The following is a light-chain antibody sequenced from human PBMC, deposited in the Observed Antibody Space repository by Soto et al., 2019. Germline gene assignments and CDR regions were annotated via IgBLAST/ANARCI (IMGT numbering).Light chain of an antibody. CDR2: EVS. J-gene: IGLJ1*01. Sequence: QSALTKPASVSGYPGQSITISCTGTSSDVGGYNYVSWYQQHPGKAPKLMIYEVSNRPSGVSNRFSGSKSGNTASLTISGLQAEDEADYDCCSYTSSSTLYVFRTRTKLTVL. V-gene: IGLV2-14*01. CDR3: CSYTSSSTLYV. CDR1: SSDVGGYNY.